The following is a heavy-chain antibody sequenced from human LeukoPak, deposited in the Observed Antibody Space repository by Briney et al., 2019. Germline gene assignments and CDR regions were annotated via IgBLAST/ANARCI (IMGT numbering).Heavy chain of an antibody. D-gene: IGHD3-3*01. CDR2: IYILGST. V-gene: IGHV4-4*07. J-gene: IGHJ6*03. Sequence: PSETLSLTCTDSVGSISSYYWSWIRQPAGKGLEWIGRIYILGSTHYNHSLKSRVTTSADTSKNQLSLKLSSVTAADTAVYYCARDGPDDFWSRIVVYYYYMDVWGKGTMVTVSS. CDR1: VGSISSYY. CDR3: ARDGPDDFWSRIVVYYYYMDV.